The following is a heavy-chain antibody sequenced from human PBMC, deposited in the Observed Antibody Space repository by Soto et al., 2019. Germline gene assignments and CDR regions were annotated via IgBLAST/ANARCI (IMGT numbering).Heavy chain of an antibody. Sequence: SVKVSCKASGGTFSSYAISWVRQAPGQGLEWMGGIIPIFGTANYAQKFQGRVTITADKSTSTAYMELSSLRSEDTAVYYCARGYDFWSGLPLYGMDVWGQGTTVTVSS. V-gene: IGHV1-69*06. CDR3: ARGYDFWSGLPLYGMDV. J-gene: IGHJ6*02. CDR2: IIPIFGTA. CDR1: GGTFSSYA. D-gene: IGHD3-3*01.